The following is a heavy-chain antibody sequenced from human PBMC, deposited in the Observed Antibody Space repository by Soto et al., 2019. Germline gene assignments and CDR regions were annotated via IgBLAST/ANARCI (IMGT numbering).Heavy chain of an antibody. CDR2: IIPILGIA. D-gene: IGHD4-17*01. CDR3: ARAAGYGDYVLGY. J-gene: IGHJ4*02. Sequence: QVQLVQSGAEVKKPGSSVKVSCKASGGTFISYTISWVRQAPGQGLEWMGRIIPILGIANYAQKFQGRVTITADKSTSTAYMELSSLRSEDTAVYYCARAAGYGDYVLGYWGQGTLVTVSS. CDR1: GGTFISYT. V-gene: IGHV1-69*02.